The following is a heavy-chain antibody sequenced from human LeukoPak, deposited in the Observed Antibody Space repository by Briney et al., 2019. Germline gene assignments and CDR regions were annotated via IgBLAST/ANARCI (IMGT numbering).Heavy chain of an antibody. Sequence: GGSLRLSCAASGFTFSSYSMNWVSQAPGKGLEWVSYISRSSSPIYYADSVKGRFIISRDNAKNSLYLQMNGLRDEDTAVYYCARDWGNSGYITDYWGQGTLVTVSS. V-gene: IGHV3-48*02. CDR1: GFTFSSYS. CDR3: ARDWGNSGYITDY. J-gene: IGHJ4*02. CDR2: ISRSSSPI. D-gene: IGHD5-12*01.